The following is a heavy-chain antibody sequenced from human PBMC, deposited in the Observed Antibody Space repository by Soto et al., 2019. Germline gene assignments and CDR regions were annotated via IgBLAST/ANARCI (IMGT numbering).Heavy chain of an antibody. CDR2: IHHSGRT. CDR3: ARGQYCSGGSCHSEPFPY. D-gene: IGHD2-15*01. Sequence: PSETLSLTCTVSGDSITSGGYLWTWIRQPPGQGLEWLGHIHHSGRTYYSPSLKSRVTISMDGSNNRFSLRLTSVTAADTAVYYCARGQYCSGGSCHSEPFPYWGQGTPVTVSS. J-gene: IGHJ4*02. V-gene: IGHV4-30-2*01. CDR1: GDSITSGGYL.